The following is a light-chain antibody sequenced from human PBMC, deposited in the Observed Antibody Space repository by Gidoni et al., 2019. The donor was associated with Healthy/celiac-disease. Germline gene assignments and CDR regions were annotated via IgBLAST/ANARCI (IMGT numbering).Light chain of an antibody. CDR2: AAF. J-gene: IGKJ1*01. CDR3: QQSYSTPPWT. CDR1: QSISSY. Sequence: DIQMTQSPSSLSASGGDRVTITCRASQSISSYLNWYQQKPGQAPKLLIYAAFSLQSGVPSRFSGSGSGTDFTLTISSLQPEDFATYYCQQSYSTPPWTFGQGTKVEIK. V-gene: IGKV1-39*01.